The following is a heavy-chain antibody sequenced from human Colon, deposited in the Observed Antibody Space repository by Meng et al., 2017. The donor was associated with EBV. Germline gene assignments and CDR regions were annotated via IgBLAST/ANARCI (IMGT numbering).Heavy chain of an antibody. Sequence: QGHRKESGPGLGKPSQTLSLTCTVSGGSISSGNHYWSWIRQHPGKGLEYIGYIYYSGSTYYNPSLKSRVIISVDTSKNQFSLRLNSVTAADTAVYYCASLYGDSSVWYLDLWGRGTLVTVSS. CDR1: GGSISSGNHY. V-gene: IGHV4-31*03. CDR2: IYYSGST. D-gene: IGHD4-17*01. J-gene: IGHJ2*01. CDR3: ASLYGDSSVWYLDL.